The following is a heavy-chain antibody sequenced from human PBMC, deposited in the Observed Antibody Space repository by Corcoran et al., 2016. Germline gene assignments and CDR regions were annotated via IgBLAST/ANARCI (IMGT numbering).Heavy chain of an antibody. CDR2: ISYDGSNK. D-gene: IGHD6-13*01. Sequence: QVQLVESGGGVVQPGRSLRLSCAASGFTFSSYGMHWVRQAPGKGLEWVAVISYDGSNKYYADSVKGRFTISRDNSKNTLYLQMNSLRAEDTAVYYCAKDEYGGKADWGQGTLVTVSS. CDR3: AKDEYGGKAD. V-gene: IGHV3-30*18. J-gene: IGHJ4*02. CDR1: GFTFSSYG.